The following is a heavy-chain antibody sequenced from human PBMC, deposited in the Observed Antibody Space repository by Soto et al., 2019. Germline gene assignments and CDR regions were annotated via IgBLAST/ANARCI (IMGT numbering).Heavy chain of an antibody. J-gene: IGHJ4*02. CDR2: INTYNGDT. CDR1: GYTFTTYG. Sequence: QVQLVQSGAEVKKPGASVKVSCKASGYTFTTYGINWVRQAPGQGLEWMGWINTYNGDTKYAQNLQGRVTMTTDTSTSTSYMELRSLRFDDTAGYYCARAHSSSWYVKPHWGQGTLVTVSS. CDR3: ARAHSSSWYVKPH. V-gene: IGHV1-18*01. D-gene: IGHD6-13*01.